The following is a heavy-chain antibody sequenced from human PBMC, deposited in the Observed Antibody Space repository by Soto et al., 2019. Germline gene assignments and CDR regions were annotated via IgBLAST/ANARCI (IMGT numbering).Heavy chain of an antibody. D-gene: IGHD4-17*01. CDR2: ISWNSGSI. J-gene: IGHJ4*02. CDR3: AKDGGGILTTVNFDY. Sequence: PGKGLEWVSGISWNSGSIGYADSVKGRFTISRDNAKNSLYLQMNSLRAEDTALYYCAKDGGGILTTVNFDYWGQGTLVTVSS. V-gene: IGHV3-9*01.